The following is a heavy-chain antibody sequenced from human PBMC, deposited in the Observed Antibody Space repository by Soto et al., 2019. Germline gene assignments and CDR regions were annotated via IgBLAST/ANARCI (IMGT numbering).Heavy chain of an antibody. V-gene: IGHV1-69*01. CDR3: ARGSSSPNSDP. Sequence: QVQLVQSGAEVRKPGSSVKVSCKISGGTFTNYVISWLRQAPGQGLEWMGGLIPIFGAANLAQKFQGRVTITADESTSTVNMELSSLTSEDTAVYYCARGSSSPNSDPWGQGNLVTVSS. J-gene: IGHJ5*02. D-gene: IGHD6-6*01. CDR2: LIPIFGAA. CDR1: GGTFTNYV.